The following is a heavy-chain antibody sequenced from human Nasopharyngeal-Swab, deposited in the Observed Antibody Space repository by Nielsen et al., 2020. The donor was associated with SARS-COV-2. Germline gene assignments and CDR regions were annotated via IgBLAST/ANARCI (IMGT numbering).Heavy chain of an antibody. CDR1: GFSFRTYW. CDR3: VKHQGSSSDQ. J-gene: IGHJ4*02. CDR2: IDTDGAIT. Sequence: GESLKISCAASGFSFRTYWMHWVRQSPGKGLLWVSRIDTDGAITNYADSVKGRFTISRDDAKNTLYLQMNSLRADDTAVYYCVKHQGSSSDQWGQGTLVTVSS. V-gene: IGHV3-74*01.